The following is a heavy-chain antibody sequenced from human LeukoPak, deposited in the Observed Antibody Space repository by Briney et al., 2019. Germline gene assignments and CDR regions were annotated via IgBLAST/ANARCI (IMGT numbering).Heavy chain of an antibody. CDR2: ISGSGGST. CDR3: AKDHGSEEEISYYFDY. Sequence: GGSLRLSCAASGFTFSSYAMSWVRQAPGKGLEWVSAISGSGGSTYYADSVGGRFTISRDNSKNTLYLQMNSLRAEDTAVYYCAKDHGSEEEISYYFDYWGQGTLVTVSS. V-gene: IGHV3-23*01. J-gene: IGHJ4*02. D-gene: IGHD3-10*01. CDR1: GFTFSSYA.